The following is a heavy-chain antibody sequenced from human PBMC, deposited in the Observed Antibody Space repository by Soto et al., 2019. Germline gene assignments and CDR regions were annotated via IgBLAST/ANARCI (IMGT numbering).Heavy chain of an antibody. Sequence: GGSLRLSCAAAGFTFSGYWMHWVRQAPGKGLVWVSRIDGDGSRTNYADSVKGRFTISRDNAKNTLYLQMNSLRAEDTAVYYCARELASYNDYWGQGTLVTVSS. CDR3: ARELASYNDY. V-gene: IGHV3-74*01. CDR2: IDGDGSRT. D-gene: IGHD1-1*01. J-gene: IGHJ4*02. CDR1: GFTFSGYW.